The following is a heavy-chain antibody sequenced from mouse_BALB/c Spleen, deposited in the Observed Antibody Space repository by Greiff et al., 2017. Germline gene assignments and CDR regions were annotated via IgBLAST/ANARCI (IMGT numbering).Heavy chain of an antibody. CDR1: GFTFSDYY. D-gene: IGHD2-4*01. CDR3: ARQEVITTGFAY. CDR2: ISDGGSYT. J-gene: IGHJ3*01. Sequence: EVMLVESGGGLVKPGGSLKLSCAASGFTFSDYYMYWVRQTPEKRLEWVATISDGGSYTYYPDSVKGRFTISRDNAKNNLYLQMSSLKSEDTAMYYCARQEVITTGFAYWGQGTLVTVSA. V-gene: IGHV5-4*02.